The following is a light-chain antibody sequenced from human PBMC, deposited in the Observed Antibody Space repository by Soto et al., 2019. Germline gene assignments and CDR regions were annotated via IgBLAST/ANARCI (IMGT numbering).Light chain of an antibody. CDR3: CSYAGSYTWV. V-gene: IGLV2-11*01. J-gene: IGLJ3*02. CDR2: DVS. CDR1: SSDVGGYNY. Sequence: QSVLTQPRSVSGPPGQSVTISCTGTSSDVGGYNYVSWYQQHPGKAPKLMIYDVSKRPSGVPDRFSGSKSGNTASLTISGLQAEDEADYYFCSYAGSYTWVFGGGTKVTVL.